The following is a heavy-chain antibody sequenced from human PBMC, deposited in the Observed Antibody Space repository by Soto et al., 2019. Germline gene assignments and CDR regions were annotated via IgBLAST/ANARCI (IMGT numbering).Heavy chain of an antibody. D-gene: IGHD2-21*02. CDR2: IYSGGST. V-gene: IGHV3-66*01. Sequence: PGGSLRLSCAASGFTVSSNYMSWVRQAPGKGLEWVSVIYSGGSTYYADSVKGRFTISRDNSKNTLYLQMNSLRAEDTAVYYCARDPVTAYYMDVWGKGTTVTVSS. CDR1: GFTVSSNY. J-gene: IGHJ6*03. CDR3: ARDPVTAYYMDV.